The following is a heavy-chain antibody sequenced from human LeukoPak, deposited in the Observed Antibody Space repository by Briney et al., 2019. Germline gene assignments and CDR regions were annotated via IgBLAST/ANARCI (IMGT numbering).Heavy chain of an antibody. CDR3: AKASGASDY. Sequence: SCKASGGTFSSYAMSWVRQAPGKGLEWVSAISGSGGSTYYADSVKGRFTISRDNSKNTLYLQMNSLRAEDTAVYYCAKASGASDYWGQGTLVTVSS. V-gene: IGHV3-23*01. D-gene: IGHD1-26*01. CDR2: ISGSGGST. CDR1: GGTFSSYA. J-gene: IGHJ4*02.